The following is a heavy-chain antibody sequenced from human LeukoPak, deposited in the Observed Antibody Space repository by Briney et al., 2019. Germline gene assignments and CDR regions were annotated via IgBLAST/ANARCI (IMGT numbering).Heavy chain of an antibody. CDR1: GGSFSGYY. J-gene: IGHJ5*02. V-gene: IGHV4-34*01. CDR2: INHSGST. Sequence: SETLSLTCAVYGGSFSGYYWSWIRQPPGKGLEWIGEINHSGSTNYNPSLKSRVTISVDTSKNQFSLKLSSVTAADTAVYYCARGITYYDILTGTNWFDPWGQGTLVTVSS. CDR3: ARGITYYDILTGTNWFDP. D-gene: IGHD3-9*01.